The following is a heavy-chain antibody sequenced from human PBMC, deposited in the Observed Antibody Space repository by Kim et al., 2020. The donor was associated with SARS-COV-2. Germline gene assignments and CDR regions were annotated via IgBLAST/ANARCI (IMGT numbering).Heavy chain of an antibody. Sequence: GGSLRLSCAASGFTFSSYGMHWVRQAPGKGLEWVAVISYDGSNKYYADSVKGRFTISRDNSKNTLYLQMNSLRAEDTAVYYCAKDQGYGVGLMGYYGMDVWGQGTTVTVSS. CDR3: AKDQGYGVGLMGYYGMDV. V-gene: IGHV3-30*18. J-gene: IGHJ6*02. CDR1: GFTFSSYG. CDR2: ISYDGSNK. D-gene: IGHD3-16*01.